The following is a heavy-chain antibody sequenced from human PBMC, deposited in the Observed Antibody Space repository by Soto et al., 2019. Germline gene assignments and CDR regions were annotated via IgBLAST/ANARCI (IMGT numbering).Heavy chain of an antibody. V-gene: IGHV3-13*01. CDR2: IGTAGDT. J-gene: IGHJ3*02. D-gene: IGHD1-26*01. Sequence: EVQLVESGGGLVQPGGSLRLSCAASGFTFSSYDMHWVRQATGKGLEWVSAIGTAGDTYYPGSVKDRFTISRENAKNSLYLQMNRLRGEDTAVDYCARDRKVLYRNGAFDIWGQGTMVTVSS. CDR1: GFTFSSYD. CDR3: ARDRKVLYRNGAFDI.